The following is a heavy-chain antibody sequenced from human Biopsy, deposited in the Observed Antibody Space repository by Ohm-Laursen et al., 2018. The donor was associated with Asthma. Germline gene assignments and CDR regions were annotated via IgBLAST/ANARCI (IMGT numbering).Heavy chain of an antibody. CDR3: ARAVDFSPYYGLDV. V-gene: IGHV1-18*01. CDR2: ISVYNGNT. Sequence: SSVKVSCKTSGYTFNSAGITWVRQAPGQGLEWMGWISVYNGNTKVAQKLQDRATMITDTSTSTAYMELRSLRSDDTAVYFCARAVDFSPYYGLDVWGQGTTVTVS. CDR1: GYTFNSAG. D-gene: IGHD5-12*01. J-gene: IGHJ6*02.